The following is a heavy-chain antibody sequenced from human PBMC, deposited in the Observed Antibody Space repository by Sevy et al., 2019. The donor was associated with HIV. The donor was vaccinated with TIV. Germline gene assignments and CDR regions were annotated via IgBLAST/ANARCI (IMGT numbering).Heavy chain of an antibody. V-gene: IGHV3-43*01. CDR3: AKDISTAPHSSGWYN. CDR2: ISWDGGST. J-gene: IGHJ4*02. Sequence: GGSLRLSYAASGFTFDDYTMHWVRQAPGKGLEWVSLISWDGGSTYYADSVKGRFTISRDNSKNSLYLQMNSLRTEDTALYYCAKDISTAPHSSGWYNWGQGTLVTVSS. CDR1: GFTFDDYT. D-gene: IGHD6-19*01.